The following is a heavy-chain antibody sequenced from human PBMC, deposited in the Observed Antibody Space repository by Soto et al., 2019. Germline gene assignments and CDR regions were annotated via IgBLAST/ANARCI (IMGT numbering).Heavy chain of an antibody. D-gene: IGHD2-15*01. V-gene: IGHV4-59*08. CDR3: ARHEYCSGGSCYGDAFDI. CDR2: IYYSGST. CDR1: GGSISSYY. J-gene: IGHJ3*02. Sequence: SETPLTCTVSGGSISSYYWSWIRQPPGKGPEWIGYIYYSGSTNYNPSLKSRVTISVDTSKNQFSLKLSSVTAADTAVYYCARHEYCSGGSCYGDAFDIWGQGTMVTVSS.